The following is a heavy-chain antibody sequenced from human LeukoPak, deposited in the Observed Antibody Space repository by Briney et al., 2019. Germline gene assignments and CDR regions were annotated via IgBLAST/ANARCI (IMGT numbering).Heavy chain of an antibody. CDR1: GFTFSSYG. CDR3: AKDLGYSRAHWFDP. J-gene: IGHJ5*02. V-gene: IGHV3-30*02. Sequence: GGSLRLSCAASGFTFSSYGMHWVRQAPGKGLEWVAVIRYDGSNKYYADSVKGRFTISRDNSKNTLYLQMNSLRAEDTAVYYCAKDLGYSRAHWFDPWGQGTLVTVSS. CDR2: IRYDGSNK. D-gene: IGHD6-13*01.